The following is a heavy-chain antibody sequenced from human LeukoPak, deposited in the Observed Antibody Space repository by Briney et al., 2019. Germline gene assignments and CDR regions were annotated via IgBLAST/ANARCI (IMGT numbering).Heavy chain of an antibody. D-gene: IGHD3-3*02. CDR1: GYTFTGYY. CDR2: INPNSGGT. V-gene: IGHV1-2*02. J-gene: IGHJ3*02. CDR3: ARVRTIFGVVTDAFDI. Sequence: ASVKVSCKASGYTFTGYYMHWVRQAPGQGLEWMGWINPNSGGTNYAQKFQGRVTMTRDTSISTAYMELSRLRSDDTAVYYCARVRTIFGVVTDAFDIWGQGTMVTVSS.